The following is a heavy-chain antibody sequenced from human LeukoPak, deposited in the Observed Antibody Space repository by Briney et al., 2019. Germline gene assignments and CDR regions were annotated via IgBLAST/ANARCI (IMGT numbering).Heavy chain of an antibody. V-gene: IGHV3-23*01. CDR2: MTSSGAA. D-gene: IGHD2-8*01. CDR3: AKDPNGDYIGAFDN. Sequence: GGSLRLSCVASTFTLSTYAMTWVRQAPGKGLEGVSSMTSSGAAYSAGSVKGRFTISRDNSKNTLYLQMKSLRAEDTAIYYCAKDPNGDYIGAFDNWDQGTMVTVFS. CDR1: TFTLSTYA. J-gene: IGHJ3*02.